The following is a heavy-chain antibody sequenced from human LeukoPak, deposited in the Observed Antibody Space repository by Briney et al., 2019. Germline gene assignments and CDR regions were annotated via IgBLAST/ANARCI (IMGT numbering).Heavy chain of an antibody. CDR1: GFTFSSYG. D-gene: IGHD3-22*01. V-gene: IGHV3-74*01. CDR3: ARAPSEIGGYYPEYFRH. J-gene: IGHJ1*01. CDR2: IKSDGST. Sequence: GGSLRLSCAASGFTFSSYGMHWVRRAPGKGLVWVSRIKSDGSTNYADSVKGRFTISRDNAKNTLSLQMNSLRPEDTGVYYCARAPSEIGGYYPEYFRHWGQGTLVTVSS.